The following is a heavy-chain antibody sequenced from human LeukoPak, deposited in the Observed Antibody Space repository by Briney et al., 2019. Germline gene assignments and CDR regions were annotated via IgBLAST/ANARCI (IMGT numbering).Heavy chain of an antibody. CDR1: GFTFDDYA. CDR2: ISWNSGSI. CDR3: AKDLYYYDSSGYYDY. V-gene: IGHV3-9*01. D-gene: IGHD3-22*01. Sequence: PGRSLRLSCAASGFTFDDYAMHWVRQAPGKGLEGVSGISWNSGSIGYADSVKGRFTISRDNAKNSLYLQMNSLRAEDTDLYYCAKDLYYYDSSGYYDYWGQGTLVTVSS. J-gene: IGHJ4*02.